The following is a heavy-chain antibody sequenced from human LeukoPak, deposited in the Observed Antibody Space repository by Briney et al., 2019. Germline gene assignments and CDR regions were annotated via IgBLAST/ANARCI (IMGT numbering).Heavy chain of an antibody. V-gene: IGHV1-69*13. Sequence: SVKVSCKASGGTFSSYAISWVRQAPGQGLEWMGGIIPIFGTANYAQKFQGRVTITADESTSTAYMELSSLRSEDTAVYYCARSIAAAGYEPSDRQFDYWGQGTLVTVSS. CDR3: ARSIAAAGYEPSDRQFDY. J-gene: IGHJ4*02. CDR1: GGTFSSYA. CDR2: IIPIFGTA. D-gene: IGHD6-13*01.